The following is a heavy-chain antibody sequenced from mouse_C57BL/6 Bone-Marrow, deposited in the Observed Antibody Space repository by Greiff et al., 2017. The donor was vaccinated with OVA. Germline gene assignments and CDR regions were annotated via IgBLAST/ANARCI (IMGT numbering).Heavy chain of an antibody. D-gene: IGHD2-5*01. CDR3: GRSGYRNYGGVIDC. J-gene: IGHJ4*01. CDR1: GYTFTSYW. V-gene: IGHV1-64*01. Sequence: VQLQQSGAELVKPGASVRLSCKASGYTFTSYWMHWVKQRAGQGLEWIGMIHPNSGSTKYNEKFKGKATLTVDKSSSTAYMQLSSLTSEDSAVYYCGRSGYRNYGGVIDCWGQGTSVTVSS. CDR2: IHPNSGST.